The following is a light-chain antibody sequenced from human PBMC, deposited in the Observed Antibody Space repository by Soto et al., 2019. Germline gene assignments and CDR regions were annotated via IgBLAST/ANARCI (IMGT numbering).Light chain of an antibody. Sequence: QSVLTQPASVSGSPGQSITISCTGTSSDVGGYNYVSWYQQHPGKAPKLMIYDVSNRPSGVSNRFSGSKSGNTASLTISGLQAEDEADYYCSSCTSSSTLYVFGTGTEVTVL. V-gene: IGLV2-14*01. CDR1: SSDVGGYNY. CDR2: DVS. CDR3: SSCTSSSTLYV. J-gene: IGLJ1*01.